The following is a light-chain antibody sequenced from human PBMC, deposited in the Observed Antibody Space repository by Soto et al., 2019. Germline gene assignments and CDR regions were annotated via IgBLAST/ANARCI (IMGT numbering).Light chain of an antibody. CDR1: ALPKKY. Sequence: SYELTQPPSVSVSPGQTARITCSGDALPKKYAYWYQQKSGQAPVLVIYEDSKRPSGIPERFSGSSSGTMATLTISGAQVXXXXXXXXXSTDSSGNRLVFGGGTKLTVL. CDR2: EDS. V-gene: IGLV3-10*01. CDR3: XSTDSSGNRLV. J-gene: IGLJ2*01.